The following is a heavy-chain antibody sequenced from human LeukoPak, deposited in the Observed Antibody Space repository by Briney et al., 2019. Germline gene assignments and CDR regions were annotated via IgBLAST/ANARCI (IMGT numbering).Heavy chain of an antibody. CDR2: IKQDGSEK. V-gene: IGHV3-7*03. D-gene: IGHD3-22*01. CDR3: ARAGDYYDSSGYYQFDY. CDR1: GFTLSSYW. Sequence: GGSLRLSCAASGFTLSSYWMSWVRQAPGKGLEWVANIKQDGSEKYYVDSVKGRFTISRDNAKNSLYLQMNSLRAEDTAVYYCARAGDYYDSSGYYQFDYWGQGTLVTVSS. J-gene: IGHJ4*02.